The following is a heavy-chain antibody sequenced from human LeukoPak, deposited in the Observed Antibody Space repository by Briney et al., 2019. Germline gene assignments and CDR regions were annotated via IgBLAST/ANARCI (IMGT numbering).Heavy chain of an antibody. V-gene: IGHV4-38-2*01. CDR1: GYSISSGYY. CDR2: IYHSGSN. D-gene: IGHD6-6*01. J-gene: IGHJ4*02. Sequence: KTSETLSLTCAVSGYSISSGYYWGWIRPPPGKGLEWIGSIYHSGSNYYNPSLKRRVNISVDTSKNQFSLKLSSVTAADTAVYYCARLGYSSSSGLFDYWGQGTLVTVSS. CDR3: ARLGYSSSSGLFDY.